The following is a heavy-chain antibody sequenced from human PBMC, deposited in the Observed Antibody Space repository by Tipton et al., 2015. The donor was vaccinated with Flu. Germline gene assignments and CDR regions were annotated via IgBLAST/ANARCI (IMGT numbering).Heavy chain of an antibody. J-gene: IGHJ4*02. CDR1: GGSISHYY. CDR2: IYYSGST. V-gene: IGHV4-59*08. D-gene: IGHD6-19*01. Sequence: TLSLTCIVSGGSISHYYWSWIRQSPGEGLEWIGYIYYSGSTNYNPTLKSRVTISVDASKSQLSLKLSSVTAADTAVYYCARGWQWLADAFDYWGQGTLVTVSS. CDR3: ARGWQWLADAFDY.